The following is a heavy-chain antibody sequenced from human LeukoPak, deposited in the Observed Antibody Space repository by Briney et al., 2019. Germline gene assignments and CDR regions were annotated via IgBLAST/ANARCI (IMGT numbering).Heavy chain of an antibody. CDR3: ARQRSGRPGYWFDP. D-gene: IGHD6-19*01. J-gene: IGHJ5*02. V-gene: IGHV4-39*01. Sequence: SETLSLTCTVSGDSISTSNSYWGWIRQPPGKGLEWIGSIYHSGRTFYNPSLKSRVTISVDTSKNQFSLKLTSVTAADTAVYYCARQRSGRPGYWFDPWGQGTLVTVSS. CDR2: IYHSGRT. CDR1: GDSISTSNSY.